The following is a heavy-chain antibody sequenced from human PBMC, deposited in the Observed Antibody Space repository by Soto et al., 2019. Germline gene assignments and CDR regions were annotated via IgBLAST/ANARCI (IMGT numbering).Heavy chain of an antibody. D-gene: IGHD3-10*01. J-gene: IGHJ4*02. Sequence: QLQLQESGPGLVKPSETLSLTCTVSGGSISSSSYYWGWIRQPPGKGLEWIGSIYYSGSTYYNPALKSRATISVDTSKNQLPLKLSSVTAADTAVYYWARHQGAGNSSPMFDYWGQGTLVTVSS. CDR2: IYYSGST. CDR1: GGSISSSSYY. CDR3: ARHQGAGNSSPMFDY. V-gene: IGHV4-39*01.